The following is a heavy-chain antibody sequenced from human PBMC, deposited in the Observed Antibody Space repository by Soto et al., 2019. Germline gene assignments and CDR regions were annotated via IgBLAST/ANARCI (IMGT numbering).Heavy chain of an antibody. CDR2: FDPEDGET. CDR1: GYTLTELS. CDR3: ATGGPMIYYYYYYMDV. V-gene: IGHV1-24*01. J-gene: IGHJ6*03. Sequence: GSVKVSCKVSGYTLTELSMHWVRQAPGKGLEWMGGFDPEDGETIYAQKFQGRVTMTEDTSTDTAYMELSSLRSEDTAVYYCATGGPMIYYYYYYMDVWGKGTTVTVSS. D-gene: IGHD1-26*01.